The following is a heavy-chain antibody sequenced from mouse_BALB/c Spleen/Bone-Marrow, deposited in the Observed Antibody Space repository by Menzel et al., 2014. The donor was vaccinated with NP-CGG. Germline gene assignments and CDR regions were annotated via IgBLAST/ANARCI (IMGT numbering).Heavy chain of an antibody. CDR1: GFDFSRYW. Sequence: EVQLQQSGGGLVQPGGSLKLSCAASGFDFSRYWMSWVRQAPGKGLEWIGEINPDSGTINYTPSLKDKFIISRVNAKNTLYLQKSKVRSEDTALYYCTRLHYYGYSAYWGQGTLVTVST. J-gene: IGHJ3*01. CDR3: TRLHYYGYSAY. V-gene: IGHV4-1*02. D-gene: IGHD1-2*01. CDR2: INPDSGTI.